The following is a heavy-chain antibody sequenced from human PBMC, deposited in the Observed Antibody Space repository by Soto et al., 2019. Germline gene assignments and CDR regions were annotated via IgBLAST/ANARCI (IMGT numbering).Heavy chain of an antibody. J-gene: IGHJ4*02. Sequence: SETLSLTCAVSGGSISSGGYSWSWIRQPPGKGLEWIGYIYHSGSTYYNPSLKSRVTISVDRSKNQFSLKLSCVTAADTAVYYCVRVAVVPAAMVFDYWGQGTLVTVSS. CDR1: GGSISSGGYS. CDR2: IYHSGST. CDR3: VRVAVVPAAMVFDY. D-gene: IGHD2-2*01. V-gene: IGHV4-30-2*01.